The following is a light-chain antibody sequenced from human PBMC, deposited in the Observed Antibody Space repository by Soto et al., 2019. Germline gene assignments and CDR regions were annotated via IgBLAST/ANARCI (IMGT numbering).Light chain of an antibody. V-gene: IGKV1-39*01. CDR1: QSISSY. CDR3: QQTYDSLVS. J-gene: IGKJ4*01. CDR2: AAS. Sequence: DIQMTQSPSSLSASVGDRVTITCRASQSISSYLNWYQQKPGKAPKLLIYAASSLQSGVPSRFSGSGSGTDFTLTISSLQPEDFGTYYCQQTYDSLVSFGGGTKVDIK.